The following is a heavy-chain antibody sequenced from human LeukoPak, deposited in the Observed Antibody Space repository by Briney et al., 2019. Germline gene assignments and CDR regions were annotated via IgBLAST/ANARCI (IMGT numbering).Heavy chain of an antibody. D-gene: IGHD2-21*01. V-gene: IGHV3-33*01. Sequence: PGRSLRLSCAASGFTFSDYGMHWVRQAPGQGLEWVAVIWPDGSIEYYADSVRGRFTASRDNSKRTLYLQMNSLRAEDTAVYYCVRHIRNTHWDYWGQGTLVTVSS. CDR3: VRHIRNTHWDY. CDR2: IWPDGSIE. J-gene: IGHJ4*02. CDR1: GFTFSDYG.